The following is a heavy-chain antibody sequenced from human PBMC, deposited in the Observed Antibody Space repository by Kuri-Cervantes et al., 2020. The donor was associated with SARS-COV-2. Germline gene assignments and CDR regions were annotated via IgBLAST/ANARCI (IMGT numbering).Heavy chain of an antibody. CDR3: ARAKNRKEWFDP. CDR2: INHSGST. J-gene: IGHJ5*02. V-gene: IGHV4-34*01. Sequence: SETLSLTCAVYGGSFSGYYWSWIRQPPGKGLEWIGEINHSGSTNYNPSLKSRVTISVDTSKNQFSLKLSSVTAADTAVYYCARAKNRKEWFDPWGQGTLVTVSS. CDR1: GGSFSGYY. D-gene: IGHD1-14*01.